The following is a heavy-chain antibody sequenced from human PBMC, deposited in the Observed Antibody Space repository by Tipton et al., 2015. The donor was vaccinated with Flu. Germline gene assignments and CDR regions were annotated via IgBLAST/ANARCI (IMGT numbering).Heavy chain of an antibody. D-gene: IGHD6-13*01. CDR3: ARDRRAAAGDY. V-gene: IGHV3-48*03. J-gene: IGHJ4*02. CDR2: ISSSGDTI. CDR1: GFTFSSYE. Sequence: SLRLSCAASGFTFSSYEMNWVRQAPGKGLEWVSYISSSGDTISYADSVRGRFTISRDNTKKSLYLQMNSLRAEDTAVYYCARDRRAAAGDYWGQGTLVTVSS.